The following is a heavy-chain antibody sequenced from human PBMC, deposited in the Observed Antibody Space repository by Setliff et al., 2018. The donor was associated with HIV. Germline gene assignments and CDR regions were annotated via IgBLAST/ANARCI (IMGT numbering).Heavy chain of an antibody. V-gene: IGHV1-24*01. J-gene: IGHJ4*02. Sequence: GASVKVSCKVYGYSLTELSMHWVRQAPGKGLEWLGVLDRDDGEKFYAQKFQGRVTMTEDTSTNTAYMELRSLRSEDTAVYSCAAEVVGPTLGAFDYWGLGTRVTVS. CDR1: GYSLTELS. D-gene: IGHD1-26*01. CDR3: AAEVVGPTLGAFDY. CDR2: LDRDDGEK.